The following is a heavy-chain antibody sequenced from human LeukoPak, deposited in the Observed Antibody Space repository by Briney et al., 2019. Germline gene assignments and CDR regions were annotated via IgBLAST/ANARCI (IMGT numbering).Heavy chain of an antibody. CDR2: ISAYNGNT. D-gene: IGHD3-22*01. CDR3: ARAYYYDSSGYFLNSFDP. Sequence: ASVKVSCKASGYTFTSYGISWVRQAPGQGLEWMGWISAYNGNTNYAQKLQGRVTMTTDTSTSTAYMELRSLRSDDTAVYYCARAYYYDSSGYFLNSFDPWGQGTLVTVPP. CDR1: GYTFTSYG. J-gene: IGHJ5*02. V-gene: IGHV1-18*01.